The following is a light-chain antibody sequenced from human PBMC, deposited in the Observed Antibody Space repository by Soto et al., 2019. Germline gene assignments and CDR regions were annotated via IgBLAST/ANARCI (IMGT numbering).Light chain of an antibody. J-gene: IGLJ1*01. CDR3: FSDAGSSTYV. Sequence: QSALTQPASVSGSPGQSITISCTGTSSDVGSYNLVSWYQQHPGKAPKVMIYEVSKRPSGVSNRFSGSKSGNTASLTISGLQAEDEADDYCFSDAGSSTYVFGTGTKLTVL. CDR1: SSDVGSYNL. CDR2: EVS. V-gene: IGLV2-23*02.